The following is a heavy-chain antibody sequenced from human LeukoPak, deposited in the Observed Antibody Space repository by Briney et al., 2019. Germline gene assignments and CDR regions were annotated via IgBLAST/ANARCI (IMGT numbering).Heavy chain of an antibody. Sequence: GESLKISCKGSGYDFTSDWIGWVRQMPGKGLEWVGIIYPGDSDTRYNPSFQGQVTISVDKSVNTAYLQWSSLKASDSAFFYCARLGRSARCSGGTCFMDFWGQGTLVIVSS. J-gene: IGHJ4*02. CDR2: IYPGDSDT. CDR3: ARLGRSARCSGGTCFMDF. V-gene: IGHV5-51*01. D-gene: IGHD2-15*01. CDR1: GYDFTSDW.